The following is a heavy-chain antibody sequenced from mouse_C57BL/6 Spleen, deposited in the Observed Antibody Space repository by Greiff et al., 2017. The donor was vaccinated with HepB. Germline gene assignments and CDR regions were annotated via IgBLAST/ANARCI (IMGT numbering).Heavy chain of an antibody. CDR2: IYPRSGNT. CDR3: AREGGFDY. V-gene: IGHV1-81*01. Sequence: QVQLKESGAELARPGASVKLSCKASGYTFTSYGISWVKQRTGQGLEWTGEIYPRSGNTYYNEKCKGKATLTADKSSSTAYMELRSLTSEDSAVYFCAREGGFDYWSQVTTLTVAS. CDR1: GYTFTSYG. J-gene: IGHJ2*01.